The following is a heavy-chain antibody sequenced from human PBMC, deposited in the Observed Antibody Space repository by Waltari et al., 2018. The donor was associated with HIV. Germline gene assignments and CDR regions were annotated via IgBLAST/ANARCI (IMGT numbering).Heavy chain of an antibody. V-gene: IGHV4-34*01. D-gene: IGHD2-2*01. CDR3: ARGRYCSSTSCPYFDY. J-gene: IGHJ4*02. CDR2: INHSGST. Sequence: QVQLQQWGAGLLKPSETLSLTCAVYGGSFSGYYWSWIRQPPGKGLEWIGEINHSGSTNSNPSLKSRVTISVDTSKNQFSLKLSSVTAADTAVYYCARGRYCSSTSCPYFDYWGQGTLVTVSS. CDR1: GGSFSGYY.